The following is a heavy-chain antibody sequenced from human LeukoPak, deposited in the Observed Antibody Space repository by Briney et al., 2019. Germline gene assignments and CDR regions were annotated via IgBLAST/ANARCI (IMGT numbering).Heavy chain of an antibody. CDR3: AKAGAVVVVAAKFFDY. Sequence: GGSLRLSCAASGFTFSSYVMHWVRQAPGKRLEWVAVISYDGSNKYYADSVKGRFTISRDNSKNMLYLQMNSLRAEDTAVYYCAKAGAVVVVAAKFFDYWGQGTLVTVSS. V-gene: IGHV3-30*04. CDR1: GFTFSSYV. CDR2: ISYDGSNK. D-gene: IGHD2-15*01. J-gene: IGHJ4*02.